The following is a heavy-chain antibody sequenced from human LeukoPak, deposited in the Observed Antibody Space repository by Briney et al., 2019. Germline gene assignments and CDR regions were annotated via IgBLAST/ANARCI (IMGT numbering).Heavy chain of an antibody. J-gene: IGHJ4*02. CDR3: ARRPRYSSGWYYFDS. CDR1: GGSFSGDY. CDR2: INHSGST. Sequence: PSETLSLTCAVYGGSFSGDYWNWIRQPPGKGPEWIGEINHSGSTNSNPSLKSRVTISVDRSKNQFSLKLSSVTAADTAVYYCARRPRYSSGWYYFDSWGQGTLVTVSS. D-gene: IGHD6-19*01. V-gene: IGHV4-34*01.